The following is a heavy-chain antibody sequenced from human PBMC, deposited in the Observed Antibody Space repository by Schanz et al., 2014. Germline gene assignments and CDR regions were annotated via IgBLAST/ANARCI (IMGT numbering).Heavy chain of an antibody. Sequence: QVQLVQSGAEVKKPGASVKVSCKASGYTFTSHGISWVRQAPGQGLEWMGWITAYNGDTNYALKLKGSVTMTTDTATGAAYRELRSLRSDDTALYYCTRGGYSYALSAFDIWGQGTMVTVSA. CDR2: ITAYNGDT. D-gene: IGHD5-18*01. J-gene: IGHJ3*02. CDR3: TRGGYSYALSAFDI. V-gene: IGHV1-18*01. CDR1: GYTFTSHG.